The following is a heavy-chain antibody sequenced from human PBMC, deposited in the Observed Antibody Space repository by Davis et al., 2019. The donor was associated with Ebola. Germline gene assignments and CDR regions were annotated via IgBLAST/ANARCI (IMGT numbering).Heavy chain of an antibody. Sequence: ASVKVSCKASGYTFKNSAISWVRQAPGQGLEWMGWISAYNGNIAYAQILQGRVTMTTDTSTGTAYMELRSLRYDDTAVYFCARTSIVGTTTTASDIWGQGTMVTVSS. J-gene: IGHJ3*02. V-gene: IGHV1-18*01. CDR3: ARTSIVGTTTTASDI. CDR1: GYTFKNSA. D-gene: IGHD1-26*01. CDR2: ISAYNGNI.